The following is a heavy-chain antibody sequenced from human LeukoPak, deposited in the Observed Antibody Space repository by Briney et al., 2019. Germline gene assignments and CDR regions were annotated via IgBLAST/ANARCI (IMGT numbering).Heavy chain of an antibody. CDR2: IKSKTDGGTT. V-gene: IGHV3-15*01. Sequence: PGGSLRLSCAASGFTFSNAWMSWVRQAPGKGLEWVGRIKSKTDGGTTEYAAPVKGRFTISRDDSKHTLYLQMNSLKTEDTAVYYCTTYPSSSGYRYFDYWGQGTLVTVSS. D-gene: IGHD3-22*01. J-gene: IGHJ4*02. CDR1: GFTFSNAW. CDR3: TTYPSSSGYRYFDY.